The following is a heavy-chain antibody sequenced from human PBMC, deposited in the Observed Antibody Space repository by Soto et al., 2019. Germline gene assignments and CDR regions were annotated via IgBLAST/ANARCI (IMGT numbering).Heavy chain of an antibody. Sequence: GASVKVSCKASGGTFSSYAISWVRQAPGQGLEWMGGIIPIFGTANYAQKFQGRVTITADESTSTAYMELSSLRSEDTAVYYCAVGGFGVVNYYYYYGMDVWGQGTTVTVSS. CDR3: AVGGFGVVNYYYYYGMDV. J-gene: IGHJ6*02. D-gene: IGHD3-3*01. V-gene: IGHV1-69*13. CDR2: IIPIFGTA. CDR1: GGTFSSYA.